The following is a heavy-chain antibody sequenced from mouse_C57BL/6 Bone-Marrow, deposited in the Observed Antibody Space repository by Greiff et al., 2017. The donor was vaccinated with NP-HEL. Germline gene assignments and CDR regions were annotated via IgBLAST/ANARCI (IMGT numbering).Heavy chain of an antibody. Sequence: EVQVVESGGGLVKPGGSLKLSCAASGFTFSSYAMSWVRQTPEKRLEWVATISDGGSYTYYPDNVKGRFTISRDNAKNNLYLQMSHLKSEDTAMYYCARDLVATGNAMDYWGQGTSVTVAS. J-gene: IGHJ4*01. CDR3: ARDLVATGNAMDY. D-gene: IGHD1-1*02. V-gene: IGHV5-4*01. CDR2: ISDGGSYT. CDR1: GFTFSSYA.